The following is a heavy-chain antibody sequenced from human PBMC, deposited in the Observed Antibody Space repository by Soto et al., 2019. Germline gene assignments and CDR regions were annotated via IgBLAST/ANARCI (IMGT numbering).Heavy chain of an antibody. J-gene: IGHJ6*03. D-gene: IGHD3-10*01. V-gene: IGHV4-31*03. CDR3: ARASGGAWNYYYYYMDV. CDR1: GGSISSGGYY. CDR2: IYYSGST. Sequence: PSATLSLTCTVSGGSISSGGYYWSWIRQHPGRGLEWIGYIYYSGSTYYNPSLKSRVTISVDTSKNQFSLKLSSVTAADTAVYYCARASGGAWNYYYYYMDVWGKGTTVTVSS.